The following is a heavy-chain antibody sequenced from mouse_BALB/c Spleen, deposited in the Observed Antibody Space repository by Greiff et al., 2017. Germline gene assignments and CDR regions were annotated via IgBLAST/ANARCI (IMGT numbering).Heavy chain of an antibody. CDR1: GFNIKDTY. CDR3: ARSLTVVDGYFDV. CDR2: IDPANGNT. V-gene: IGHV14-3*02. J-gene: IGHJ1*01. D-gene: IGHD1-1*01. Sequence: EVKLVESGAELVKPGASVKLSCTASGFNIKDTYMHWVKQRPEQGLEWIGRIDPANGNTKYDPKFQGKATITADTSSNTAYLQLSSLTSEDTAVYYCARSLTVVDGYFDVWGAGTTVTVSS.